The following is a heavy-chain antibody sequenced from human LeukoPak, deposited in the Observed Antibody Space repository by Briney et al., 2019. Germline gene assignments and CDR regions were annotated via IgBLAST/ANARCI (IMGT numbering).Heavy chain of an antibody. CDR3: ARVRYYYGSGSYYNDAFDI. Sequence: SETLSLTCTVSGGSISSYYWSWIRQPPGKGLEWIGYIYYSGSTNYNPSLKSRVTISVDTSKNQVSLKLSSVTAADTAVYYCARVRYYYGSGSYYNDAFDIWGQGTMVTVSS. CDR1: GGSISSYY. J-gene: IGHJ3*02. V-gene: IGHV4-59*01. D-gene: IGHD3-10*01. CDR2: IYYSGST.